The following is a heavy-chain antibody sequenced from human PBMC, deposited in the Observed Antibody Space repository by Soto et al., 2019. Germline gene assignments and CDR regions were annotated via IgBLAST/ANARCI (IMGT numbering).Heavy chain of an antibody. CDR2: VFYTGFT. V-gene: IGHV4-39*01. J-gene: IGHJ4*02. CDR3: ATSQKGYNWNYFDR. CDR1: GASISGSYYY. Sequence: SETLSLTCAVSGASISGSYYYWAWLRQSPGKGPEWVGSVFYTGFTSYNPSLESRVSVSVDTSKSQFSLKLSAVTAADTAVYYCATSQKGYNWNYFDRWGQGALVTVSS. D-gene: IGHD1-20*01.